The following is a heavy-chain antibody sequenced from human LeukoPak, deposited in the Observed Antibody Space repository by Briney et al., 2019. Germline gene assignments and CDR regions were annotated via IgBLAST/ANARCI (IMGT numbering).Heavy chain of an antibody. CDR2: IYYSGST. J-gene: IGHJ4*02. CDR3: ARVDYYDSSGYPFDY. V-gene: IGHV4-39*01. D-gene: IGHD3-22*01. Sequence: PSETLSLTCTVSGGSISSSSYYWGWIRQPPGKGLEWIGSIYYSGSTYYNPSLKSRVTISVDTSKNQFSLKLSSVTAADTAVYYCARVDYYDSSGYPFDYWGQGTLVTVSS. CDR1: GGSISSSSYY.